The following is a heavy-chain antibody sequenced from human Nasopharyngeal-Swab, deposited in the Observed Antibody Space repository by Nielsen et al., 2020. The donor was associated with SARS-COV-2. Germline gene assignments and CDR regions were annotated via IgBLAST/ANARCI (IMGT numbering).Heavy chain of an antibody. V-gene: IGHV3-21*01. D-gene: IGHD6-19*01. J-gene: IGHJ4*02. CDR1: GFSFDSYI. Sequence: GEPLKISCAASGFSFDSYIMNWVRQAPGKGLEWVSSITSTGAYIYYGGSVKGRFTISRDNARKSLYLQMNSLRAEDTAVYYCAKESGGWQPYFDSWGQGTLVTVSS. CDR3: AKESGGWQPYFDS. CDR2: ITSTGAYI.